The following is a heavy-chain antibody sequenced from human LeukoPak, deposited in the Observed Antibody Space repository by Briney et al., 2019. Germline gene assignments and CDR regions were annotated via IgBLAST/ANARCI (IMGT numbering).Heavy chain of an antibody. D-gene: IGHD4-17*01. CDR3: ARDRFFEDGDYDSKAAESSYYFDY. Sequence: PGGSLRLSCAASGINFRSSGMNWVRQAPGKGLEWVSYISSSSSTIYYADSVKGRFTISRDNAKNSLYLQMNSLRDEDTAVYYCARDRFFEDGDYDSKAAESSYYFDYWGQGTLVTVSS. J-gene: IGHJ4*02. V-gene: IGHV3-48*02. CDR1: GINFRSSG. CDR2: ISSSSSTI.